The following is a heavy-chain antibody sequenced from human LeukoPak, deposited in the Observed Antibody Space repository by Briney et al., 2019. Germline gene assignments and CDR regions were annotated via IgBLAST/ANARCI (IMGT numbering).Heavy chain of an antibody. V-gene: IGHV4-39*01. CDR2: IYYSGST. D-gene: IGHD5-18*01. Sequence: SETLSLTCTVSGGSISSSSYYWGWIRQPPGKGLEWIGSIYYSGSTYYNPFLKSRVTISVDTSKNQFSLKLSSVTAADTAVYYCARAVDTAMAIFDYWGQGTLVTVSS. CDR3: ARAVDTAMAIFDY. J-gene: IGHJ4*02. CDR1: GGSISSSSYY.